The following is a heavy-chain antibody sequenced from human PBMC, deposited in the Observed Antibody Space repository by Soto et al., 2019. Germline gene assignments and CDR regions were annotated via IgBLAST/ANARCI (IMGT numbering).Heavy chain of an antibody. J-gene: IGHJ6*02. CDR3: ARHQAWSVYDILTGPSPGMDV. V-gene: IGHV5-10-1*01. CDR2: IDPSDSYT. D-gene: IGHD3-9*01. CDR1: GYSFTSYW. Sequence: PGESLKISCKGSGYSFTSYWISWVRQMPGKGLEWMGRIDPSDSYTNYSPSFQGHVTISADKSISTAYLQWSSLKASDTAMYYCARHQAWSVYDILTGPSPGMDVWGQGTTVTVSS.